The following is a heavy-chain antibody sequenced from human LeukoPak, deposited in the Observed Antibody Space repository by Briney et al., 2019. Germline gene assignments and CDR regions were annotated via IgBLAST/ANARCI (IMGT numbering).Heavy chain of an antibody. J-gene: IGHJ3*02. Sequence: SVKVSCKASGGTFSSYAISWVRQAPGQGLEWMGGIIPIFGTANYAQKFQGRVTITADKSTSTAYMELSSLRSEDTAVYYCARRGGGVVAATWRAFDIWGQGTMVTVSS. CDR2: IIPIFGTA. V-gene: IGHV1-69*06. D-gene: IGHD2-15*01. CDR1: GGTFSSYA. CDR3: ARRGGGVVAATWRAFDI.